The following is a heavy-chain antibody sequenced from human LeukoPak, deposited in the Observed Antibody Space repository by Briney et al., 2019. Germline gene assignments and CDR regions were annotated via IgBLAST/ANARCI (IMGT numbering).Heavy chain of an antibody. J-gene: IGHJ4*02. Sequence: PSETLSLTCTVSGGSISSSSYYWGWIRQPPGKGLEWIGSIYYSGSTYYNPSLKSRVTISVDTSKNQFSLKLSSVTAADTAVYYCARSPRYYYDSRGYALLIDYWGQGTLVTVSS. CDR2: IYYSGST. V-gene: IGHV4-39*07. CDR1: GGSISSSSYY. D-gene: IGHD3-22*01. CDR3: ARSPRYYYDSRGYALLIDY.